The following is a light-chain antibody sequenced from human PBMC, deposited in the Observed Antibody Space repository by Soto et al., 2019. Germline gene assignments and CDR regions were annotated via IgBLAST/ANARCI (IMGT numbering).Light chain of an antibody. CDR2: DAS. Sequence: DIQMTQSPSSLSASVGDRVTITCRASQGISSFLAWFQQKPGKAPKSLIYDASTLQSGVSSRFSGSGSDTHFTLTISSLQPEDFATYYCQQYHSYPASFGQGIKVEIK. CDR1: QGISSF. V-gene: IGKV1-16*01. J-gene: IGKJ1*01. CDR3: QQYHSYPAS.